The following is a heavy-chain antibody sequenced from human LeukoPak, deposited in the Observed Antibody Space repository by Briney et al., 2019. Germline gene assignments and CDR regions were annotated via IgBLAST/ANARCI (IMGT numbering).Heavy chain of an antibody. J-gene: IGHJ4*02. CDR2: VSQHGGNK. CDR3: ARDPCSSTSCYDGCFDY. Sequence: GTCVRLSRVVSGFSLSGYALHGVPDAPDKGVGWGAAVSQHGGNKYFADSVKGGVRISRDNSKNTVSMQMNTLTAKDTAVYHCARDPCSSTSCYDGCFDYWGQGTLVTVSS. D-gene: IGHD2-2*01. CDR1: GFSLSGYA. V-gene: IGHV3-30*04.